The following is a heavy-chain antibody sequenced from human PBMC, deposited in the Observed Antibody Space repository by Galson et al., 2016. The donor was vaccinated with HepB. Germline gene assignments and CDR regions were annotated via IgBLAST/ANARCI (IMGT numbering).Heavy chain of an antibody. D-gene: IGHD6-13*01. CDR2: ISRSSNFI. Sequence: SLRLSCAASAFSFSSYTMNWVRQAPGKGLEWVSSISRSSNFIYYADSVKGRFTISRDNAKNSLYLQMNSLRAEDTAVYYCARDSWPASSDWHGYYFDYWGQGTLVTVSS. V-gene: IGHV3-21*01. J-gene: IGHJ4*02. CDR1: AFSFSSYT. CDR3: ARDSWPASSDWHGYYFDY.